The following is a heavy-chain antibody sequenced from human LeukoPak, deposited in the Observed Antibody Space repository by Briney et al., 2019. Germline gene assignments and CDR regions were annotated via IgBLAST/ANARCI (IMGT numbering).Heavy chain of an antibody. CDR2: INPNSGGT. V-gene: IGHV1-2*02. CDR1: GYTFTGYY. CDR3: ARDRAISIAARLRGGWFDP. Sequence: ASVKVSCKASGYTFTGYYMHWVRQAPGQGLEWMGWINPNSGGTNYAQKFQGRVTMTRDTSIRTAYMELSRMRSDDTAVYYCARDRAISIAARLRGGWFDPWGQGTLVTVSS. D-gene: IGHD6-6*01. J-gene: IGHJ5*02.